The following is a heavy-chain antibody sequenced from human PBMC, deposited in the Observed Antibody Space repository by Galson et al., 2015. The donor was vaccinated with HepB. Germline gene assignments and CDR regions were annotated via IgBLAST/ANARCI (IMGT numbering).Heavy chain of an antibody. V-gene: IGHV3-23*01. CDR1: GFTFSSYA. CDR3: AKVGYGSGNFDY. D-gene: IGHD3-10*01. CDR2: ISGSGGST. J-gene: IGHJ4*02. Sequence: SLRLSCAASGFTFSSYAMSWVRQAPGKGLEWVSVISGSGGSTYYADSVKGRFTISRDNSKNTLYLQMNSLRAEDTAVYYCAKVGYGSGNFDYWGQGTLVTVSS.